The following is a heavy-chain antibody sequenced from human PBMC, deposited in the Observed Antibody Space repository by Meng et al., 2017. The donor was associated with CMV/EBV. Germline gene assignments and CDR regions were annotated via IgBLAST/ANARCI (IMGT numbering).Heavy chain of an antibody. Sequence: GESLKISCAASGFTVSSNYMSWVRQAPGKGLEWVSVIYSGGSTYYADSVKGRFTISRDNSKNTLYLQMNSLRAEDTTVYYCAKIGSFTYYYYGMDVWGQGTTVTVSS. V-gene: IGHV3-53*01. CDR2: IYSGGST. D-gene: IGHD1-26*01. CDR1: GFTVSSNY. CDR3: AKIGSFTYYYYGMDV. J-gene: IGHJ6*02.